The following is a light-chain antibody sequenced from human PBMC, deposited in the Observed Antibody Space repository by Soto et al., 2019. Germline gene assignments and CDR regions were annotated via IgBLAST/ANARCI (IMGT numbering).Light chain of an antibody. V-gene: IGKV1-5*03. J-gene: IGKJ5*01. Sequence: IQMTQSPSTLSASVGDRVTITCRASQSISSWLAWYQQKPGKAPKLLIYKASSLESGVPSRFSGSGSGTEFTLTISSLQPDDFATYYCQQYNSYSRTWTFGQGTRLENK. CDR2: KAS. CDR3: QQYNSYSRTWT. CDR1: QSISSW.